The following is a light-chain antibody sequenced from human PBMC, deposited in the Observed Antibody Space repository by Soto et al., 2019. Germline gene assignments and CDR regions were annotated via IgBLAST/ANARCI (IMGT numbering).Light chain of an antibody. CDR3: QQRSNWPQGIT. CDR1: QSVSSY. Sequence: EIVLTQSPATLSLSPGERATLSCRASQSVSSYLAWYQQKPGQAPRLLIYDASNRATGIPARFSGSGSGTDFTLTISSLEPEDFAVYYCQQRSNWPQGITFGQGTLLEIK. V-gene: IGKV3-11*01. CDR2: DAS. J-gene: IGKJ5*01.